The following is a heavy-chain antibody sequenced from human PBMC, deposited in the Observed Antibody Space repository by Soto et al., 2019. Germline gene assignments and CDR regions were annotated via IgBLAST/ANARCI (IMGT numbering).Heavy chain of an antibody. CDR1: GFSFNTQS. Sequence: EVHLVESGGGLVKPGGSLRLSCAASGFSFNTQSMNWVRQAPGKGLEWVSSISDSSSYIYYADAVRGRFTISRDNAKHSLHLQMNSLRAEDTAVYFCARGNYDFWSGYYYFNLWGRGTLVIVSS. D-gene: IGHD3-3*01. V-gene: IGHV3-21*01. CDR2: ISDSSSYI. CDR3: ARGNYDFWSGYYYFNL. J-gene: IGHJ2*01.